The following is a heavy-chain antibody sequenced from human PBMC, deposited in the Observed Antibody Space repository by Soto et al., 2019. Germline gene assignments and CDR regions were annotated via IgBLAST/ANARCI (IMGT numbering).Heavy chain of an antibody. CDR3: ARGRNWNRYGMDV. CDR2: INHSGST. Sequence: KSSETLSLTCAVYGGSFSGYYWSWIRQPPGKGLEWIGEINHSGSTNYSPSLKSRVTISVDTSKNQFSLKLSSVTAADTAVYYCARGRNWNRYGMDVWGQGTTVTVSS. J-gene: IGHJ6*02. CDR1: GGSFSGYY. D-gene: IGHD1-1*01. V-gene: IGHV4-34*01.